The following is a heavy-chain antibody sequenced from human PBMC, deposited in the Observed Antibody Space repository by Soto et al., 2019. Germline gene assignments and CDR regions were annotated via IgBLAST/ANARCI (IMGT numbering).Heavy chain of an antibody. J-gene: IGHJ3*02. V-gene: IGHV3-23*01. CDR3: AKGKYFEWLSHDAFDI. D-gene: IGHD3-9*01. Sequence: EVQLLESGGGLVQPGGSLRLSCAASGFTFSSYAMSWVRQAPGKGLEWASAISGSGGSTYYADSVKGRFTISRDNTKNTQYLQMNSLRAEHTAVYYCAKGKYFEWLSHDAFDIWGQGTMVTVSS. CDR1: GFTFSSYA. CDR2: ISGSGGST.